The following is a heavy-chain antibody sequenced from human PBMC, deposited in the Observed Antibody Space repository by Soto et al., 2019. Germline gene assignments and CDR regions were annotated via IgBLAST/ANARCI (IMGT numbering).Heavy chain of an antibody. J-gene: IGHJ6*02. Sequence: SETLSLTCTVSGGSISSSIYYWGWIRQPPGKGLEWIGSIYYSGSTYYNPSLKSRVTISLDTSKNQFSLKLSSVTAADTAVYYCASQQLVHYYYGMDVWGQGTTVTVSS. D-gene: IGHD6-13*01. CDR3: ASQQLVHYYYGMDV. CDR2: IYYSGST. CDR1: GGSISSSIYY. V-gene: IGHV4-39*01.